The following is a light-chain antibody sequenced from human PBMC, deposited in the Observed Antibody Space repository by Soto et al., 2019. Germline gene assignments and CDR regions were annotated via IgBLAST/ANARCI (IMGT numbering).Light chain of an antibody. V-gene: IGKV3-20*01. J-gene: IGKJ3*01. CDR1: QRVSSSY. CDR2: GAS. Sequence: IGLTHSPGALCLSQGERATLSCRASQRVSSSYLAWYQQRPGQAPRLLIYGASSRATGIPDEFSGSGTGTDFTRTISRVEPEVFAGYSCQNYGNSPPTFGAGTNADIK. CDR3: QNYGNSPPT.